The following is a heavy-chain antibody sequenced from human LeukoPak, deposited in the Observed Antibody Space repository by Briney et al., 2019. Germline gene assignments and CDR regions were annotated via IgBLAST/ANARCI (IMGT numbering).Heavy chain of an antibody. V-gene: IGHV1-2*02. D-gene: IGHD4-17*01. CDR2: INPNSGGT. J-gene: IGHJ4*02. CDR3: ARLPLPDYDDYSD. Sequence: ASVKVSCKASGYTFTGYYMHWVRQAPGRGLEWMGWINPNSGGTNYAQKFQGRVTMTRDTSISTAYMELSSLRSEDTAVYYCARLPLPDYDDYSDWGQGTLVTVSS. CDR1: GYTFTGYY.